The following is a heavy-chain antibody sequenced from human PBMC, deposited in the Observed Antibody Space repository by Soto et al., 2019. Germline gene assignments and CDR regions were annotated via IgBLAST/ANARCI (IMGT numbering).Heavy chain of an antibody. J-gene: IGHJ3*02. CDR2: IYYSGST. Sequence: QVQLQESGPGLVKPSQTLSLTCTVSGGSISSGDYYWSWIRQPPGKGLEWIGYIYYSGSTYYNPSLKSRVTMSVVTSKNQFSLKLSSVTAADTAVYYCAREYCSGGSCYSLGAFDIWGQGTMVTVSS. D-gene: IGHD2-15*01. V-gene: IGHV4-30-4*01. CDR3: AREYCSGGSCYSLGAFDI. CDR1: GGSISSGDYY.